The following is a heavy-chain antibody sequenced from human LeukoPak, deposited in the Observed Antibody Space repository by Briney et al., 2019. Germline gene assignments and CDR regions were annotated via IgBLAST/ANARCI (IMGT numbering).Heavy chain of an antibody. CDR2: INWNGGST. Sequence: GGSLRLSCAASGFTFDDYGMSWVRQAPGKGLEWVSGINWNGGSTGYADSGKGRFTISRYNAKNSLYVQMNSLRAEDTALYYCARSSSMIVVVKEIYYYYYMDVWGKGTTVTVSS. CDR3: ARSSSMIVVVKEIYYYYYMDV. D-gene: IGHD3-22*01. V-gene: IGHV3-20*04. CDR1: GFTFDDYG. J-gene: IGHJ6*03.